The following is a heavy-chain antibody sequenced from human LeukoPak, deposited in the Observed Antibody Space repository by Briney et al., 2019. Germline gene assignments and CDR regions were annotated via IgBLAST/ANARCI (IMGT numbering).Heavy chain of an antibody. CDR3: ARDWPYSSSWYVFGY. Sequence: PGGSLTLSCAASGFTFSSYSMNWVRQAPGKGLEWVSYISSSSTTMYYADSVRGRFTISRDNSKNTLYLQMNSLRAEDTAVYYCARDWPYSSSWYVFGYWGQGTLVTVSS. J-gene: IGHJ4*02. CDR1: GFTFSSYS. CDR2: ISSSSTTM. D-gene: IGHD6-13*01. V-gene: IGHV3-48*01.